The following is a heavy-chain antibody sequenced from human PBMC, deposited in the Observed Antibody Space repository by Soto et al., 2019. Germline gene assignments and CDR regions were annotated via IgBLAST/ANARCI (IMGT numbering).Heavy chain of an antibody. J-gene: IGHJ2*01. V-gene: IGHV1-69*12. CDR2: ITPMFGTA. D-gene: IGHD6-19*01. Sequence: QVQLVQSGAEVKKYGSSVKVSCKASGGTFSRNAISWVRQAPGQGLEWMGGITPMFGTANYAQRFQGRVTITADESTSTAYMQLSSLRSDDTGVYYCAQTLGLAVAGPGRFDLWGRGTMVTVSS. CDR1: GGTFSRNA. CDR3: AQTLGLAVAGPGRFDL.